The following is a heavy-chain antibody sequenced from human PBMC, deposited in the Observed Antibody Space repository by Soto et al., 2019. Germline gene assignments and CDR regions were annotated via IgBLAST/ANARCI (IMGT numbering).Heavy chain of an antibody. V-gene: IGHV1-2*04. CDR2: INPNSGGT. CDR1: GYTFTGYY. CDR3: ARGAVAGTYYYYGMDV. D-gene: IGHD6-19*01. J-gene: IGHJ6*02. Sequence: ASVKVSCKASGYTFTGYYMHWMRQAPGQGLEWMGWINPNSGGTNYAQKFQGWVTMTRDTSISTAYMELSRLRSDDTAVYYCARGAVAGTYYYYGMDVWGQGTTVTVSS.